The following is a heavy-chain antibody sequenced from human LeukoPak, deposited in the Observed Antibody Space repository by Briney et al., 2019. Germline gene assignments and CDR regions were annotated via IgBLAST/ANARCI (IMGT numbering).Heavy chain of an antibody. CDR3: ARTLYYDILTGYSPTPYYFDY. CDR2: ISSSGSTI. Sequence: GGSLRLSCAASGFTFSSYEMNWVRQAPGKGLEWVSYISSSGSTIYYADSVKGRFTISRDNAKNSLYLQMNSLRAEDTAVYYCARTLYYDILTGYSPTPYYFDYWGQGTLVTVSS. D-gene: IGHD3-9*01. CDR1: GFTFSSYE. J-gene: IGHJ4*02. V-gene: IGHV3-48*03.